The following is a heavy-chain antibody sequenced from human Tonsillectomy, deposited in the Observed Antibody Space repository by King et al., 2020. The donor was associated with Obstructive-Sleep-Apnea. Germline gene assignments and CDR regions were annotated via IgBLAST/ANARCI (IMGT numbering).Heavy chain of an antibody. CDR2: IFYSGST. D-gene: IGHD1-26*01. Sequence: VQLQESGPGLVKPSETLSLTCTVSGGSISSNYWSWIRQPPGKGLEWIGYIFYSGSTSYNPSLKGRVTISLDTSKNQFSLKLSSVTAADTAEYYCARGGTYYGVRYHFDYWGQGSLVTVSS. CDR3: ARGGTYYGVRYHFDY. CDR1: GGSISSNY. V-gene: IGHV4-59*01. J-gene: IGHJ4*02.